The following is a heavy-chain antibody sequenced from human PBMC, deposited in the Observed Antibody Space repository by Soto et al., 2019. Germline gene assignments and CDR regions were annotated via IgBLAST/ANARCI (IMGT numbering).Heavy chain of an antibody. J-gene: IGHJ5*02. CDR3: AHKLDTVDWFDP. D-gene: IGHD5-18*01. CDR1: GFSLRNGGVG. CDR2: IYWNDDK. Sequence: QITLKESGPTLVKATETLTLTCTFSGFSLRNGGVGVVWIRQPPGKALEWVALIYWNDDKRYSPSLKSRLSITKETSKNQVVLTMTNVDPADTATYYCAHKLDTVDWFDPWGQGTLVTVSS. V-gene: IGHV2-5*01.